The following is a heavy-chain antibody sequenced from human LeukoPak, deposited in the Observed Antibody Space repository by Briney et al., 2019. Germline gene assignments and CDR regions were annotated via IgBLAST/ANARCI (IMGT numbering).Heavy chain of an antibody. Sequence: SETLSLTCTVSGYSISSGYYWGWIRQPPGKGLEWIGSIYHSGSTYYNPSLKSRVTISVGTSKNQFSLKLSSVTAADTAVYYCARRGYSYGTVDYWGQGTLVTVSS. CDR3: ARRGYSYGTVDY. CDR2: IYHSGST. D-gene: IGHD5-18*01. CDR1: GYSISSGYY. V-gene: IGHV4-38-2*02. J-gene: IGHJ4*02.